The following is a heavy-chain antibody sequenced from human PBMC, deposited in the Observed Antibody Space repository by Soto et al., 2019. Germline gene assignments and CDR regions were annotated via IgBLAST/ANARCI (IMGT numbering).Heavy chain of an antibody. V-gene: IGHV3-74*01. CDR2: INSDGSST. J-gene: IGHJ4*02. CDR3: TRGSSGSSGALKGHDY. CDR1: GFTLSSYW. D-gene: IGHD6-6*01. Sequence: EVQLVESGGGLVQPGGSLRLSCAASGFTLSSYWMHWVRQAPGKGLVWVSRINSDGSSTSYADSVKGRFTISRDNAKNTLHLQMNSLRAEDTGVYYCTRGSSGSSGALKGHDYWGQGTLVTVSS.